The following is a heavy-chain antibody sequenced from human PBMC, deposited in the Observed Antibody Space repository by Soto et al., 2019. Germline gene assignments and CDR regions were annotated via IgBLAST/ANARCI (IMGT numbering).Heavy chain of an antibody. CDR3: AADTVTLYYYYYGMDV. CDR2: MYYSGST. V-gene: IGHV4-39*01. D-gene: IGHD4-17*01. J-gene: IGHJ6*02. CDR1: RHSFKYTRYS. Sequence: SVTCVLSRHSFKYTRYSRGRIRQPPGEAMEWIGSMYYSGSTYYDPPLKSRVTISVDTSKNQFSLKLSSVTAADTAVYYCAADTVTLYYYYYGMDVWVQGTTVT.